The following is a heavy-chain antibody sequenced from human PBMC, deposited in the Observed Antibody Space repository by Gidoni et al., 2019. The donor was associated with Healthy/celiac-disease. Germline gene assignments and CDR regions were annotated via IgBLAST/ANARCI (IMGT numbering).Heavy chain of an antibody. CDR1: GYSLTSYW. V-gene: IGHV5-51*01. D-gene: IGHD3-22*01. Sequence: EVQLVQSGAEVKKPGESLKISCKGSGYSLTSYWIGWVRQMPWKGREWMGIYYPGDSDTRYIPSFQGQVTISADKSISTAYLQWSSLKASDTAMYYCARHVTYYYDSSGYLPDYWGQGTLVTVSS. CDR3: ARHVTYYYDSSGYLPDY. J-gene: IGHJ4*02. CDR2: YYPGDSDT.